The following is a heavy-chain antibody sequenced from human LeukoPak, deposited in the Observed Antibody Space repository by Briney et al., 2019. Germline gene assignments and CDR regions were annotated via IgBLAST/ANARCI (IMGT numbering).Heavy chain of an antibody. J-gene: IGHJ4*02. Sequence: GASVKVSCKASGGTFSSYAISWVRQAPGQGLEWMGGIIPIFGTANYAQKFQGRVTITTDESTSTAYMELSSLRSEDTAVYYCARDLGYSSGRGPFDYWGQGTLVTVSS. CDR2: IIPIFGTA. V-gene: IGHV1-69*05. CDR1: GGTFSSYA. CDR3: ARDLGYSSGRGPFDY. D-gene: IGHD6-19*01.